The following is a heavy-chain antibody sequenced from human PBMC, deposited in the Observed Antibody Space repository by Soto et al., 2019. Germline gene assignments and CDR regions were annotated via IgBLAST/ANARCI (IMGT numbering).Heavy chain of an antibody. Sequence: PGGSLRLSCAASGFTFSSFAMSWVRQAPGKGLDWVSAISGSGGDTYYADSVKGRFTISRDNSKDTVDLQMNGLRAEDTAVYYCARYIRGPTVYYFDFWGPGVLVTVSS. CDR3: ARYIRGPTVYYFDF. CDR2: ISGSGGDT. V-gene: IGHV3-23*01. CDR1: GFTFSSFA. J-gene: IGHJ4*02. D-gene: IGHD1-1*01.